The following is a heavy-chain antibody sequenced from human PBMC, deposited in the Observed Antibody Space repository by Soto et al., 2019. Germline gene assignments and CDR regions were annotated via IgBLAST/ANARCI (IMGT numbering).Heavy chain of an antibody. V-gene: IGHV1-24*01. CDR2: FDPEDGET. D-gene: IGHD3-3*01. Sequence: ASVKVSFKVSGYTLTELSMHWVRQAPVKGLEWMGGFDPEDGETIYAQKFQGRVTMTEDTSTDTAYMELSSLRSEDTAVYYCATERYYDFWSGPDYYYYGMDVWGQGTTVTVSS. J-gene: IGHJ6*02. CDR1: GYTLTELS. CDR3: ATERYYDFWSGPDYYYYGMDV.